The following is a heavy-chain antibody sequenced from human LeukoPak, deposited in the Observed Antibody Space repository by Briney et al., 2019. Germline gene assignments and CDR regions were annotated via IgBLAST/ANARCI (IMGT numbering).Heavy chain of an antibody. D-gene: IGHD1-26*01. CDR2: IYNTGST. CDR1: GGSISIYY. Sequence: PSETLPLTCTVSGGSISIYYWNWIRQPAGKGLEWIGRIYNTGSTNYNPSLKSRVTMSVDTSNNRLSLNLSPVTAADTAVYYCARDGGGTGRPFDFWGQGTLVTVSS. V-gene: IGHV4-4*07. CDR3: ARDGGGTGRPFDF. J-gene: IGHJ4*02.